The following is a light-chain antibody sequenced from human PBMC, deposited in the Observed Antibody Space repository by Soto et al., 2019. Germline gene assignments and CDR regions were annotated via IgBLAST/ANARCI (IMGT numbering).Light chain of an antibody. CDR2: DVR. CDR3: RAYTNTTTPYV. CDR1: SNDVGGYNY. J-gene: IGLJ1*01. Sequence: QSFRTQPASVSGSPVQSITISCTGTSNDVGGYNYFSWYKQHPDTAHKLIIYDVRYRPSGVSNRFSGSKSVNTAYLTISGLQAEDEADYYCRAYTNTTTPYVFGPGTEV. V-gene: IGLV2-14*03.